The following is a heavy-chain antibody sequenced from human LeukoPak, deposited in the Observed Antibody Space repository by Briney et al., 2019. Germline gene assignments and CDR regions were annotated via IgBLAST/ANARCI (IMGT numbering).Heavy chain of an antibody. D-gene: IGHD3-10*01. Sequence: GASVKVSCKASGYTFTGYYMHWVRQAPGQGLEWMGWINPNSGGTNYAQKFQGRVTMTRDTSISTAYMELSRLRSDDTAVYYCARNLGSGSFTIDYWGQGTLVTVSS. CDR2: INPNSGGT. CDR3: ARNLGSGSFTIDY. V-gene: IGHV1-2*02. CDR1: GYTFTGYY. J-gene: IGHJ4*02.